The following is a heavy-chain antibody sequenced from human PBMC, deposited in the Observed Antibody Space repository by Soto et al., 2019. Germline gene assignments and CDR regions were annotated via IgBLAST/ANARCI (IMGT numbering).Heavy chain of an antibody. J-gene: IGHJ4*02. CDR2: VYYSGST. Sequence: SETLSLTCTVSGGSISSGGYYWSWIRQHPGKGLEWIGSVYYSGSTYSKPSVKSRVTISVDTSKNRFSLSLNSVTASDTAVYFCVSQRTTVPTQAYFDYWGPGALVTVSS. CDR3: VSQRTTVPTQAYFDY. D-gene: IGHD4-17*01. V-gene: IGHV4-39*01. CDR1: GGSISSGGYY.